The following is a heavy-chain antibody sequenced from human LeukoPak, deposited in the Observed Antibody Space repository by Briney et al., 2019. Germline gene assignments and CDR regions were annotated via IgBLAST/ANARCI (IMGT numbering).Heavy chain of an antibody. CDR3: ARASGDYYDSSGYLFDY. D-gene: IGHD3-22*01. Sequence: SETLSLTCTVSGGSISSGSYYWSWIRQPAGKGLEWIGRIYTSGSTNYNPSLKSRVTISVDTSKNQFSLKLSSVTAADTAVYYCARASGDYYDSSGYLFDYWGQGTLVTVSS. V-gene: IGHV4-61*02. CDR2: IYTSGST. CDR1: GGSISSGSYY. J-gene: IGHJ4*02.